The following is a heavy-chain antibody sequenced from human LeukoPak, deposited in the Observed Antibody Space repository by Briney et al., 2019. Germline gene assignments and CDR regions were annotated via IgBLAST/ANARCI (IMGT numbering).Heavy chain of an antibody. J-gene: IGHJ4*02. CDR3: ASTDPPGSYVFDY. V-gene: IGHV3-30-3*01. D-gene: IGHD1-26*01. CDR1: GFTFSSYA. CDR2: ISYDGSNK. Sequence: PGGSLRLSCAASGFTFSSYAMHWVRQAPGKGLGWVAVISYDGSNKYYADSVKGRFTISRDNSKNTLYLQMNSLRAEDTAVYYCASTDPPGSYVFDYWGQGTLVTVSS.